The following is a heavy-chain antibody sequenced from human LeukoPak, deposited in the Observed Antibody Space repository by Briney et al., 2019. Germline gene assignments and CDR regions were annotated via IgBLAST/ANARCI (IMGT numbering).Heavy chain of an antibody. Sequence: SETLSLTCTVSGGSISSSSYYWGWIRQPPGKGLEWIGSIYYSGSTYYNPSLKSRVTISVDTSKNQFSLKLSSVTAADTAEYYCASLGGNTVTDNWGQGTLVTVSS. V-gene: IGHV4-39*01. J-gene: IGHJ4*02. CDR3: ASLGGNTVTDN. CDR2: IYYSGST. CDR1: GGSISSSSYY. D-gene: IGHD4-17*01.